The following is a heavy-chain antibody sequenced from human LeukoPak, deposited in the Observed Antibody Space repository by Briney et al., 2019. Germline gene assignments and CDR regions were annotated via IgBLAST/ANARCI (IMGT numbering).Heavy chain of an antibody. D-gene: IGHD3-16*02. J-gene: IGHJ4*02. CDR1: GFTFSNYW. Sequence: GGSLRLSCAASGFTFSNYWMTWVRQAPGKGPEWVANIKKDGSEKYYADSVKGRFSISRDNAKNSLYLQMNSLRAEETGVYDCARDYDYLWGSYRYHYLDYWGQGTLVTVSS. CDR2: IKKDGSEK. CDR3: ARDYDYLWGSYRYHYLDY. V-gene: IGHV3-7*05.